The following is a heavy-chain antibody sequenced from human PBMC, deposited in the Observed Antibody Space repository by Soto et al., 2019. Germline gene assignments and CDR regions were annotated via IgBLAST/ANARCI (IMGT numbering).Heavy chain of an antibody. J-gene: IGHJ4*02. V-gene: IGHV3-30*03. Sequence: QVHLVESGGGVVQPGRSLRLSCAASGFTFGNFGIHWVRQAPGKGLEWVADISSDGSRKFYADSVKGRFTSSRDNSKNTLYLQMNSLRTEDTAVYFCARGCSGGTNCFYFDFWGQGILVTVSS. D-gene: IGHD6-13*01. CDR1: GFTFGNFG. CDR2: ISSDGSRK. CDR3: ARGCSGGTNCFYFDF.